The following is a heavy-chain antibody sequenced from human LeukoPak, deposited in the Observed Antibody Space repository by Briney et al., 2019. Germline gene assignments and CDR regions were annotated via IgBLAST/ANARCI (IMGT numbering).Heavy chain of an antibody. V-gene: IGHV3-74*01. J-gene: IGHJ4*02. D-gene: IGHD3-3*01. CDR1: GFTFSTYW. Sequence: PGGSLRLSCVASGFTFSTYWMYWVRQAPGKGLVWVSRINTDASSTTSADSVKGRYTISRDNAKNTLYLQMNSLRAEDTAVYYCARDRGTYGVLNYWGQGTLVSVSS. CDR3: ARDRGTYGVLNY. CDR2: INTDASST.